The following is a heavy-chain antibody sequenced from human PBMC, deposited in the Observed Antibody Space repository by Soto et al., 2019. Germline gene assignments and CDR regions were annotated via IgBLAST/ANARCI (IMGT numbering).Heavy chain of an antibody. CDR2: IYYSGST. J-gene: IGHJ4*02. V-gene: IGHV4-30-4*01. CDR3: AVLREDITNMLNYFDY. Sequence: SETLSLTCTVSGGSISSGYYYWSWIRQPPGKGLEWIGYIYYSGSTYYNPSLKSRVTISVDTSKNQFSLKLSSVTAADTAVYYCAVLREDITNMLNYFDYWGQGTLVTVSS. D-gene: IGHD3-10*01. CDR1: GGSISSGYYY.